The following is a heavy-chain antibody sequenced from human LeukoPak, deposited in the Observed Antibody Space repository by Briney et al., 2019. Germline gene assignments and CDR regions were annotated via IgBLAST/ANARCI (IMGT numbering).Heavy chain of an antibody. D-gene: IGHD3-10*01. CDR1: GFTFSDYY. V-gene: IGHV3-11*04. J-gene: IGHJ3*02. CDR3: ARYGSGSYYAAHAFDI. Sequence: GGSLRLSCAASGFTFSDYYMSWIRQAPGKGLEWVSYISSSGSTIYYADSVKGRFTISRDNAKNSLYLQMNSLRAEDTAVYYCARYGSGSYYAAHAFDIWGQGTMVTVSS. CDR2: ISSSGSTI.